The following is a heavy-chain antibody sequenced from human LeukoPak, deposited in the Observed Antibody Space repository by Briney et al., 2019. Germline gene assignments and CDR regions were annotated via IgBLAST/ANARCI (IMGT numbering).Heavy chain of an antibody. D-gene: IGHD3-16*01. CDR2: INHSGST. J-gene: IGHJ6*03. Sequence: PSETLSLTCTVSGYSISSGCYWGWIRQPPEKGLEWIGEINHSGSTNYNPSLKSRVTISVDTSKNQFSLKLSSVTAADTAVYYCARGLNDRDYYYYYMDVWGKGTTVTVSS. CDR3: ARGLNDRDYYYYYMDV. CDR1: GYSISSGCY. V-gene: IGHV4-38-2*02.